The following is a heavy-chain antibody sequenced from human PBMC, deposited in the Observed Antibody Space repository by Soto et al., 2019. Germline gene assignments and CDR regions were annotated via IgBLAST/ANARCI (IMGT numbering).Heavy chain of an antibody. CDR3: ARGNYGSGSYYNVDWFDP. Sequence: KPSETLSLTCTVSGDSVSSGSYYWSWIRQPPGKGLEWIGYIYYSGSTNYNPSLKSRVTISVDTSKNQFSLKLSSVTAADTAVYYCARGNYGSGSYYNVDWFDPWGQGNLVTVSS. CDR1: GDSVSSGSYY. V-gene: IGHV4-61*01. D-gene: IGHD3-10*01. CDR2: IYYSGST. J-gene: IGHJ5*02.